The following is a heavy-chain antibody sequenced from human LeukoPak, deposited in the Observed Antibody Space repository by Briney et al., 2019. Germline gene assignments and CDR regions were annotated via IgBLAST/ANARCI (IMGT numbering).Heavy chain of an antibody. CDR2: ISGSDGST. V-gene: IGHV3-23*01. CDR1: GFTFSSYA. Sequence: GGSLRLSCAASGFTFSSYAMSWVRQAPGKGLEWVSGISGSDGSTNYADSVKGRFTISRENSKNTLYLQMNSLRAEDTAVYYCAKGKVYSSGWIDYWGQGTLVTVSS. J-gene: IGHJ4*02. CDR3: AKGKVYSSGWIDY. D-gene: IGHD6-19*01.